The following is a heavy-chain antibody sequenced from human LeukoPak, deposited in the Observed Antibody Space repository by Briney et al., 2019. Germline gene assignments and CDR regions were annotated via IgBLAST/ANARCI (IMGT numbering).Heavy chain of an antibody. CDR2: ISWNSGSI. J-gene: IGHJ4*02. CDR3: AKATSRLIVWEYYFDY. Sequence: GGSLRLSCAASGFTFDDYAMHWVRQAPGKGLEWVSGISWNSGSIGYADSVKGRFTISRDNAKNSLYLQMNSLRAEDTALYYCAKATSRLIVWEYYFDYWGQGTLVTVSS. V-gene: IGHV3-9*01. D-gene: IGHD1-26*01. CDR1: GFTFDDYA.